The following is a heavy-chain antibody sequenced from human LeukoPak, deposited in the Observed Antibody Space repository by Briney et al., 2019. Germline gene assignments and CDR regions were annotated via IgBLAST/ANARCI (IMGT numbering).Heavy chain of an antibody. Sequence: PQTPSLTCTVSGGSISSGDYYWSWIRQPPGKGLEWIAYMYYSGSTYYNPSLKSRVTMSADTSKNQLSLKLSSVAAADTAVYYCARPYYYDSRIDPWGQGILVTVSS. J-gene: IGHJ5*02. CDR2: MYYSGST. CDR3: ARPYYYDSRIDP. CDR1: GGSISSGDYY. V-gene: IGHV4-30-4*01. D-gene: IGHD3-22*01.